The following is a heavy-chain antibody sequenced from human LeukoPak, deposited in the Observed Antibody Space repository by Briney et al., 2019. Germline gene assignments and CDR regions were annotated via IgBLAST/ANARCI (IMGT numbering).Heavy chain of an antibody. J-gene: IGHJ4*02. CDR3: AREFGHNRWYFDY. CDR1: GFTFRTYS. CDR2: VSADGRTQ. V-gene: IGHV3-30*03. Sequence: GGSLRLSCAASGFTFRTYSIHWVRQAPGKGLEWVTVVSADGRTQLYSDSVKGRFTVSRDNSLNTLHLQMNSLKTEDTAVYYCAREFGHNRWYFDYWGQGALVSVSS. D-gene: IGHD5-24*01.